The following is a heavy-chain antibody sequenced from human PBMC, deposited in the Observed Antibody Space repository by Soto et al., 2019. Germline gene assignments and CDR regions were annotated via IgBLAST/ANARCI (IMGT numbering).Heavy chain of an antibody. CDR3: ATDYRDGYNIPFDY. J-gene: IGHJ4*02. D-gene: IGHD5-12*01. CDR1: GGTFGNYP. V-gene: IGHV1-69*02. CDR2: VIPILGMG. Sequence: VQLVQSGAEVKQPGSSVKVSCKTSGGTFGNYPINWVRQAPGQGLEWMGRVIPILGMGSYAQKFQGRVTITADRSTSTAYMELSSLRSDDTAGYYCATDYRDGYNIPFDYWGQGTLVTVSS.